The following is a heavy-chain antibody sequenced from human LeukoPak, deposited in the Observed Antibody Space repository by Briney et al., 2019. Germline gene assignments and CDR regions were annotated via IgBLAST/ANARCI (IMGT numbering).Heavy chain of an antibody. J-gene: IGHJ1*01. CDR2: ISSSSSTI. Sequence: GGSLRLSCAASGFTFSSYSMNWVRQAPGKGLEWVSYISSSSSTIYYADSVKGRFTISRDNAKNSLYLQMNSLRAEDTAVYYCARAPTYYYDNSGYGPPKYYQHWGQGTLVTVSS. CDR1: GFTFSSYS. D-gene: IGHD3-22*01. CDR3: ARAPTYYYDNSGYGPPKYYQH. V-gene: IGHV3-48*04.